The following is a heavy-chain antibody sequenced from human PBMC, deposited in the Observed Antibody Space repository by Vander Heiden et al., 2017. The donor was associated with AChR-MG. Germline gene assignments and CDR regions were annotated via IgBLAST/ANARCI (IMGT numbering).Heavy chain of an antibody. J-gene: IGHJ4*02. CDR2: INPIFGTA. D-gene: IGHD4-17*01. CDR3: ARGTTVTTSWGY. CDR1: GGTFSNYA. V-gene: IGHV1-69*06. Sequence: QVQLVQSGPEVKKPGSSVKVSCKASGGTFSNYAINWVRQAPGQGLEWMGGINPIFGTANYAQKFQDRVTITADKSTSTAYMELSSLRSEDTAVYYCARGTTVTTSWGYWCQGTLVTVSS.